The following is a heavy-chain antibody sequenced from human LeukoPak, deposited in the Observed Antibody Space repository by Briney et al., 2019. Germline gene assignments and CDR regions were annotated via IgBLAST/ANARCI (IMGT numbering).Heavy chain of an antibody. CDR2: INTNTGNP. CDR1: GGTFSSYA. V-gene: IGHV7-4-1*02. Sequence: ASVKVSCKASGGTFSSYAISWVRQAPGQGLEWMGWINTNTGNPTYAQGFTGRFVFSLDTSVSTAYLQISSLKAEDTAVYYCASAAGGSGDFYFDYWGQGTLVTVSS. D-gene: IGHD4-17*01. J-gene: IGHJ4*02. CDR3: ASAAGGSGDFYFDY.